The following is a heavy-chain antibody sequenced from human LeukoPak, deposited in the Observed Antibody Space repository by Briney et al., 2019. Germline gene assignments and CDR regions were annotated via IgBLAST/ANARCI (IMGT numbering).Heavy chain of an antibody. CDR3: ARGDPYGPFDY. D-gene: IGHD3-16*01. Sequence: SETLSLTCAIYGGSFSGYYWSWIRQPPGKGLEWIGEINHSGSTNYNPSPKSRVTISVDTSKNQFSLKLSSVTAADTAVYYCARGDPYGPFDYWGQGTLVTVSS. V-gene: IGHV4-34*01. CDR1: GGSFSGYY. J-gene: IGHJ4*02. CDR2: INHSGST.